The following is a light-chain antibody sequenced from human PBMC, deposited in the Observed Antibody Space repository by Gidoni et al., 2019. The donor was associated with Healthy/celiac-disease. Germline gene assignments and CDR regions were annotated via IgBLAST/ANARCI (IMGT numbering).Light chain of an antibody. CDR3: QQYYSYPQVT. J-gene: IGKJ4*01. V-gene: IGKV1-8*01. CDR2: AAS. CDR1: QGISSY. Sequence: AIRMTQSPSPFSASTGDRVTITCRASQGISSYLAWYQQKPGKAPKLLIYAASTLQSGVPSRFSGSGSGTDFTLTISCLQSEEFATYYCQQYYSYPQVTFGGGTKVEIK.